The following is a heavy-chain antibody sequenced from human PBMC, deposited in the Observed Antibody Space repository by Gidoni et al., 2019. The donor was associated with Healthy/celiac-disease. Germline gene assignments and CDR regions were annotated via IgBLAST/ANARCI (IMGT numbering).Heavy chain of an antibody. CDR3: AKEWIGSGWTHWYFDL. J-gene: IGHJ2*01. D-gene: IGHD6-19*01. V-gene: IGHV3-30*18. CDR1: GFTFSSYG. Sequence: QVQLVESGGGVVQPGRSLSLSCAASGFTFSSYGMHWVRQAPGKGLEWVAVISYDGSNKYYADSVKGRFTISRDNSKNTLYLQMNSLRAEDTAVYYCAKEWIGSGWTHWYFDLWGRGTLVTVSS. CDR2: ISYDGSNK.